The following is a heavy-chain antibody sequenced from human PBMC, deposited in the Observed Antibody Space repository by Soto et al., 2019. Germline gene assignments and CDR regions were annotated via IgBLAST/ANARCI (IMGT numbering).Heavy chain of an antibody. D-gene: IGHD4-4*01. Sequence: GGSLRLSCAASGFTFDDYSMHWVRQAPGKGLEWVSLISWDGRSTYYADSVRGRFTISRDNSKNSLYLQMNSLTTEDTAFYYCGRDGAITDYTYLDHWGQGSLVTVSS. CDR3: GRDGAITDYTYLDH. CDR2: ISWDGRST. CDR1: GFTFDDYS. J-gene: IGHJ4*02. V-gene: IGHV3-43*01.